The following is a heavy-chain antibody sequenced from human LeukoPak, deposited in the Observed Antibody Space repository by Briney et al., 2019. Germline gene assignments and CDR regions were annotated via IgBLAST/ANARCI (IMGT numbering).Heavy chain of an antibody. CDR2: MNPNSGNT. V-gene: IGHV1-8*01. D-gene: IGHD3-10*01. CDR1: GYTFTSYD. CDR3: AREDRGVLIVDY. J-gene: IGHJ4*02. Sequence: ASVKVSCKASGYTFTSYDINWVRQATGQGLEWMGWMNPNSGNTGYAQKFQGRVTMARNTSISTAYMELSSLRSEDTAVYYCAREDRGVLIVDYWGQGTLVTVSS.